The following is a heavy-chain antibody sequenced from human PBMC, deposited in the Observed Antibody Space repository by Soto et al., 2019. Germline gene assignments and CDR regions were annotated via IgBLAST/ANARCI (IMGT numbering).Heavy chain of an antibody. CDR2: ISNDGSKK. Sequence: PGGSLRLSCAASGFTFSSYAMSWVRQAPGKGLEWVAHISNDGSKKFYGDSVKGRFTISRDNSENTVYLQMTSLRPDDTAVFYCARDVAMPTGLGLGYWGQGTLVTVSS. CDR1: GFTFSSYA. V-gene: IGHV3-30*03. CDR3: ARDVAMPTGLGLGY. D-gene: IGHD6-19*01. J-gene: IGHJ4*02.